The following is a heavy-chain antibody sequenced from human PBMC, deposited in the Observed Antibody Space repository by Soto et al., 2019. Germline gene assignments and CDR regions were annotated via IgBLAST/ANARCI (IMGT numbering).Heavy chain of an antibody. D-gene: IGHD3-9*01. V-gene: IGHV3-11*01. Sequence: GGSLRLSCAASGFTFSDYYMSWIRQAPGKGLEWVSYISSSGSTIYYADSVKGRLTISRDNAKNSLYLQMNSLRAEDTAVYYCARDQGNYDILTGPLPYYYGMDVWGQGTTVTVSS. CDR3: ARDQGNYDILTGPLPYYYGMDV. CDR2: ISSSGSTI. CDR1: GFTFSDYY. J-gene: IGHJ6*02.